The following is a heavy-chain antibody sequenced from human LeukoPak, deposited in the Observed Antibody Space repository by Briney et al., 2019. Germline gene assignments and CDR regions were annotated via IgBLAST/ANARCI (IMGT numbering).Heavy chain of an antibody. CDR1: GYTFNSYW. J-gene: IGHJ4*02. Sequence: GESLKISCKGSGYTFNSYWIGWVRQMPGAGLEWMGIIYPSDSDTRYSPSFQGQVTISADKSISTAYLQWSSLKASDTAMYYCARHRYSSSWTDFDSWGQGTLVTVSS. CDR2: IYPSDSDT. D-gene: IGHD6-13*01. CDR3: ARHRYSSSWTDFDS. V-gene: IGHV5-51*01.